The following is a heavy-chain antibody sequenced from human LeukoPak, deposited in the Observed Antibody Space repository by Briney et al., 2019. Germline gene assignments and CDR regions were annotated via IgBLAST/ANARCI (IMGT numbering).Heavy chain of an antibody. Sequence: SGPTLVKPTQTLTLTCTFSGFSLSTSGVGVGWIRQPPGKALEWLALIYWDDDKRYSPSLKSRLTITKDTSKNQVVLTMTNMDPVDTATYYCAGLRGWLREQYYFDYWGQGTLVTVSS. J-gene: IGHJ4*02. D-gene: IGHD5-12*01. CDR2: IYWDDDK. V-gene: IGHV2-5*02. CDR1: GFSLSTSGVG. CDR3: AGLRGWLREQYYFDY.